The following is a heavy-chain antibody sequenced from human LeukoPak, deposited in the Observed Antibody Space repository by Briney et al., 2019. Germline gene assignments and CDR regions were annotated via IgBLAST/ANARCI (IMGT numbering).Heavy chain of an antibody. J-gene: IGHJ3*02. CDR3: ARDGGSSRTGDAFDI. CDR2: ISSSSSYI. V-gene: IGHV3-21*01. CDR1: GFTFSSYS. Sequence: PGGSLRLSCAASGFTFSSYSMNWVRQAPGKGLEWVSSISSSSSYIYYADSVKGRFTISRDNSKNTLYLQMNSLRAEDTAVYYCARDGGSSRTGDAFDIWGQGTMVTVSS. D-gene: IGHD2-2*01.